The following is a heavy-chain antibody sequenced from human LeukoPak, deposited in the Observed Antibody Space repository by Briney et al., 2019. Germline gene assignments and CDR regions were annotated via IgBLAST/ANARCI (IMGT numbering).Heavy chain of an antibody. CDR1: GGSIGSYY. CDR2: IYTSGST. CDR3: ARDRYYDSSGYFKSYYYYYYMDV. J-gene: IGHJ6*03. Sequence: PSETLSLTCTVSGGSIGSYYWSWIRQPAGKGLEWIGRIYTSGSTNYNPSLKSRVTMSADTSKNQFSLKLSSVTAADTAVYYCARDRYYDSSGYFKSYYYYYYMDVWGKGTTVTVSS. V-gene: IGHV4-4*07. D-gene: IGHD3-22*01.